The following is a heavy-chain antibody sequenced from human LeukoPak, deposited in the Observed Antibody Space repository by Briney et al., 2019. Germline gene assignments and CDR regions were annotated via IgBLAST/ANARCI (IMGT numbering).Heavy chain of an antibody. CDR3: AKDSLGHIVVAVDAYDH. CDR1: GFTFDDYA. V-gene: IGHV3-43*02. CDR2: IIGDGGST. J-gene: IGHJ4*02. Sequence: PGGSLRLSCAASGFTFDDYAMHWVRQAPGKGLEWVSLIIGDGGSTYYADSVKGRFTISRDNSKNSLYLQMNSLRTEDTALYSCAKDSLGHIVVAVDAYDHWGQGTLVTVSS. D-gene: IGHD2-15*01.